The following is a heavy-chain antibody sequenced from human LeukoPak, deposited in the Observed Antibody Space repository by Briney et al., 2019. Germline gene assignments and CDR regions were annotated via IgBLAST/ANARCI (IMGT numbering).Heavy chain of an antibody. J-gene: IGHJ4*02. CDR2: IYYSGST. D-gene: IGHD3-10*01. CDR3: AREFATSGPGPD. V-gene: IGHV4-30-4*08. Sequence: TLSLTCTVSGGSISSGDYYWSWIRQPPGKGLEWIGYIYYSGSTYYNPSLKSRVTISVDTSKNQFSLKLSSVTAADTAVYYCAREFATSGPGPDWGQGTLVTVSS. CDR1: GGSISSGDYY.